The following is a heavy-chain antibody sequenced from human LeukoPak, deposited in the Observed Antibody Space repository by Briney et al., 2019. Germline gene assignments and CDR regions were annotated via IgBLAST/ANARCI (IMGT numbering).Heavy chain of an antibody. CDR3: ARRSLGRYCSSTSCYKSRDY. J-gene: IGHJ4*02. CDR2: IKTSGNT. D-gene: IGHD2-2*02. CDR1: GGSISSYY. Sequence: SETLSLTCTVSGGSISSYYWNWIRQPAGKGLEWIGRIKTSGNTNYNSSLKTRVTISVDTSKNQFSLKLSSVTAADTAVYYCARRSLGRYCSSTSCYKSRDYWGQGTLVTVSS. V-gene: IGHV4-4*07.